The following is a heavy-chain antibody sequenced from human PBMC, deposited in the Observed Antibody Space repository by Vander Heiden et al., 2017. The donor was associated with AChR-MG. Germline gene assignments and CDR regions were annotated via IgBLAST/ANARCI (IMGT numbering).Heavy chain of an antibody. V-gene: IGHV6-1*01. Sequence: SGPGLVKPSQTLSLTCAISGDSVSSNSAAWNWIRQSPSRGLEWLGRTYYRSKWYNEYAVSVKSRITINPDTSKNQISLQLNSVTPEDSAVYFCARDRSEYCSTTKCRKLNYYYGMDVWGQGTTVTVSS. J-gene: IGHJ6*02. CDR1: GDSVSSNSAA. CDR2: TYYRSKWYN. CDR3: ARDRSEYCSTTKCRKLNYYYGMDV. D-gene: IGHD2-2*01.